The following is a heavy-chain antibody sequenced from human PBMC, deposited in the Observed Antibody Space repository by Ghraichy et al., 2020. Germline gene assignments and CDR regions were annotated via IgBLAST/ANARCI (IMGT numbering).Heavy chain of an antibody. V-gene: IGHV4-39*01. D-gene: IGHD2-21*01. CDR1: GGSISSSSYY. CDR2: IHYSGST. Sequence: SETLSLTCTVSGGSISSSSYYWGWIRQPPGKGLEWIGSIHYSGSTYYNPSLMSRVTISIDTSRNQFSLELRSVTAADTAVYYCAKASEGAYTGSDYWGQGTLVTVSS. CDR3: AKASEGAYTGSDY. J-gene: IGHJ4*02.